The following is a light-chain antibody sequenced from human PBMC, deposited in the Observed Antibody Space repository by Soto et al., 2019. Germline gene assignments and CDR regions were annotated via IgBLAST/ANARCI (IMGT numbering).Light chain of an antibody. Sequence: QSALTQPPSASGNPGQRVTMSCSGGNSNIGSHTVNWYQHLPGTAPTLLIFSNNQRRSGVPARFSGSKSGTSASLAISGLQSGDEVYYYCAACDDSHNCFYVFCTGTKVTLL. J-gene: IGLJ1*01. CDR1: NSNIGSHT. CDR2: SNN. V-gene: IGLV1-44*01. CDR3: AACDDSHNCFYV.